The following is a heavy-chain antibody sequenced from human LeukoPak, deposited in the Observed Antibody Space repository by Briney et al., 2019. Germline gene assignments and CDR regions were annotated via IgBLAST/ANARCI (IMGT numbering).Heavy chain of an antibody. CDR1: GFTFSSYS. V-gene: IGHV3-21*01. D-gene: IGHD6-13*01. CDR2: ISSSSSYI. Sequence: GGSLRLSCAASGFTFSSYSMNWVRQAPGKGLEWVSSISSSSSYIYYADSVKGRFTISRDNAKNSLYLQMNSLRAEDTAVYYCARDLSGYSSSWGIAGWPNWFDPWGPGTLVTVSS. CDR3: ARDLSGYSSSWGIAGWPNWFDP. J-gene: IGHJ5*02.